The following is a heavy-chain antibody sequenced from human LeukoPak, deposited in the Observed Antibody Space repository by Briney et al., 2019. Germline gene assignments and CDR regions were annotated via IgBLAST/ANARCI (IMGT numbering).Heavy chain of an antibody. V-gene: IGHV1-69*04. CDR1: VGTFSSYA. D-gene: IGHD4-23*01. Sequence: ASVSVSCKASVGTFSSYAVSWVRQAPGQGLEGMGRIIPIFGIANYTQKFQGRVTITADKSTSTAYMELSSLRSEDTAVYYCARDRDYGGILYFDYWGQGTLVTVSS. J-gene: IGHJ4*02. CDR3: ARDRDYGGILYFDY. CDR2: IIPIFGIA.